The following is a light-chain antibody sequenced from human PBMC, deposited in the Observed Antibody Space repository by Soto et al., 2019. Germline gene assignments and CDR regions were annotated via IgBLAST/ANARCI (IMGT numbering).Light chain of an antibody. CDR1: QSFNTW. J-gene: IGKJ4*01. V-gene: IGKV1-5*03. CDR3: QQSFTTPLT. CDR2: KTS. Sequence: DVQMTQSPSSLSPSVGDRVTITCRASQSFNTWLAWYQQKPGKAPKLLIYKTSILESGVPSRFSGSGSGTDFNLTINSLQPEDFATYFCQQSFTTPLTFGGGTKVEIK.